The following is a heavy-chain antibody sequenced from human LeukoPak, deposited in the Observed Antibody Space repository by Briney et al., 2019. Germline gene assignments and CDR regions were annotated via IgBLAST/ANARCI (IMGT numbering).Heavy chain of an antibody. D-gene: IGHD1-1*01. CDR3: ARDMHREAVHYPPDY. CDR1: GFTFSSYG. Sequence: PGGSLRLSCAASGFTFSSYGIHWVRQAPGKGLEWVSSIRSGSTYINYADSVKGRFTISRDDAKNSLYLQMNSLRAEDTAVYYCARDMHREAVHYPPDYWGQGTLVTVSS. V-gene: IGHV3-21*01. CDR2: IRSGSTYI. J-gene: IGHJ4*02.